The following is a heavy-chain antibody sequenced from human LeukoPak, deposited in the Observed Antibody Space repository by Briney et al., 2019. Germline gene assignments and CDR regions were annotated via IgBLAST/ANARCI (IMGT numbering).Heavy chain of an antibody. V-gene: IGHV4-38-2*02. CDR3: ARAGTNLGDYDY. Sequence: SETLSLTCTVSGYSISSGHYWAWIRPSPEKGLECIATMFHSGSTYYNPSLKSRVTTSVDTSKNEFSLNLSSVTAADTAVYYCARAGTNLGDYDYWGQGTLVTVSS. D-gene: IGHD4-17*01. CDR2: MFHSGST. J-gene: IGHJ4*02. CDR1: GYSISSGHY.